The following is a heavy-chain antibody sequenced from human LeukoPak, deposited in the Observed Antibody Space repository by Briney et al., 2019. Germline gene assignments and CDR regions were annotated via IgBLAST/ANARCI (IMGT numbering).Heavy chain of an antibody. CDR1: GGTFSSYA. CDR3: AVTNLYYYDSSGAYHAFDI. J-gene: IGHJ3*02. V-gene: IGHV1-69*05. D-gene: IGHD3-22*01. CDR2: IIPIFGTA. Sequence: WASVKVSCKASGGTFSSYAISWVRQAPGQGLEWMGGIIPIFGTANYAQKFQGRVTITTDESTSTAYMGLSSLRSEDTAVYYCAVTNLYYYDSSGAYHAFDIWGQGTMVTVSS.